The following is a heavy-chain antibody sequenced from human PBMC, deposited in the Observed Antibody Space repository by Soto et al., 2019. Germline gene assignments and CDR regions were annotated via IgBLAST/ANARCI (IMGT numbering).Heavy chain of an antibody. Sequence: ASVKVSCKASGYTFTSYAMHWVRQAPGQRLEWMGWINAGNGNTKYSQKFQGRVTITRDTSASTAYMELSSLRSEDKAVYYCASGYYYSSGYFDPYAFDICGQRSMVPVSS. CDR1: GYTFTSYA. J-gene: IGHJ3*02. V-gene: IGHV1-3*01. D-gene: IGHD3-22*01. CDR3: ASGYYYSSGYFDPYAFDI. CDR2: INAGNGNT.